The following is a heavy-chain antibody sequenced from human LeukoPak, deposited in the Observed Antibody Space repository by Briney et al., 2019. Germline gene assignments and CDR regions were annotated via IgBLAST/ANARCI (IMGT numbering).Heavy chain of an antibody. D-gene: IGHD3-16*01. Sequence: SETLSLTCTVSGGSISSGGYYWSWIRQHPGKGLEWIGYIYYSGSAYYNPSLKSRVTISVDTSKNQFSLKLSSVTAADTAVYYCARERAYYYFDYWGQGTLVTVSS. CDR1: GGSISSGGYY. CDR3: ARERAYYYFDY. CDR2: IYYSGSA. V-gene: IGHV4-31*03. J-gene: IGHJ4*02.